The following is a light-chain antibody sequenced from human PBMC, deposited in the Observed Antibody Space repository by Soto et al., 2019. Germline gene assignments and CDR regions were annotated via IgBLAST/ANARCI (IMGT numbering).Light chain of an antibody. Sequence: EIVLTQSPGTLSLSPGERVTLSCRASQSVSSNYLVWYQQKPGQAPRLLIYGASRRATGIPDRFSGSGSGTDFTLTISRLEPEDFAVYYCQQYGSSPVTFGQGTRLEIK. CDR1: QSVSSNY. V-gene: IGKV3-20*01. CDR2: GAS. CDR3: QQYGSSPVT. J-gene: IGKJ5*01.